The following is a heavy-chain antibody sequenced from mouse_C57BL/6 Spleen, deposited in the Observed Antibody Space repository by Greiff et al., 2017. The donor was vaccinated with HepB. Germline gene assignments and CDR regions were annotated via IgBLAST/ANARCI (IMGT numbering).Heavy chain of an antibody. Sequence: VQLQQSGPELVKPGASVKISCKASGYSFTGYYKNWVKQSPEKSLEWIGEINPSTGGTTYNQKFKAKATLTVDKSSSTAYMQLKSLTSEDSAVYYCARGYDGAWFAYWGQGTLVTVSA. CDR3: ARGYDGAWFAY. J-gene: IGHJ3*01. D-gene: IGHD2-2*01. V-gene: IGHV1-42*01. CDR1: GYSFTGYY. CDR2: INPSTGGT.